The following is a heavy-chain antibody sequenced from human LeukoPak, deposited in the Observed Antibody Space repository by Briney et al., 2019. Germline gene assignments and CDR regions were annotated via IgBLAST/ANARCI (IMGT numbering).Heavy chain of an antibody. Sequence: SGTLSLTCAVSGGSISSSNWWSWVRQPPGKGLEWIGEIYHSGSTNYNPSLKSRVTISVDKSKNQFSLKLSSVTAADTAVYYCASGYCGGACQLGGVDMWGQGTMVTVSS. D-gene: IGHD2-21*02. CDR2: IYHSGST. V-gene: IGHV4-4*02. J-gene: IGHJ3*02. CDR3: ASGYCGGACQLGGVDM. CDR1: GGSISSSNW.